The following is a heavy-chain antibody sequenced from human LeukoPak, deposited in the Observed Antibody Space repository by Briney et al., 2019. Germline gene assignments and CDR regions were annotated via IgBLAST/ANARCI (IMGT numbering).Heavy chain of an antibody. CDR1: GGSISSSSYY. CDR2: IYYSGST. V-gene: IGHV4-39*01. J-gene: IGHJ4*02. CDR3: ARTWIPVPFDY. D-gene: IGHD5-18*01. Sequence: SETLSLTCTVSGGSISSSSYYWGWIRQPPGMGLEWIGSIYYSGSTYYNPSLKSRVTISVDTSKNQFSLKLTSVTAADTAVYYCARTWIPVPFDYWGQGTLVTVSS.